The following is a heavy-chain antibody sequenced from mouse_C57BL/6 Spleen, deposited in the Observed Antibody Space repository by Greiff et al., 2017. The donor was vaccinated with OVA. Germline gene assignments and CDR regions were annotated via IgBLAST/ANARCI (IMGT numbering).Heavy chain of an antibody. Sequence: LVESGPELVKPGASVKISCKASGYAFSSSWMNWVKQRPGKGLEWIGRIYPGDGDTNYNGKFKGKATLTADKSSSTAYMQLSSLTSEDSAVYFCARAEGYYGSRGYFDVWGTGTTVTVSS. V-gene: IGHV1-82*01. CDR3: ARAEGYYGSRGYFDV. CDR1: GYAFSSSW. J-gene: IGHJ1*03. D-gene: IGHD1-1*01. CDR2: IYPGDGDT.